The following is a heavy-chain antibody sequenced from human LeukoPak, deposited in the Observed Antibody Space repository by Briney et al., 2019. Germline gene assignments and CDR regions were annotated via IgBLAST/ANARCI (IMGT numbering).Heavy chain of an antibody. D-gene: IGHD2-15*01. V-gene: IGHV3-74*01. CDR2: INSDGSST. J-gene: IGHJ3*02. CDR3: ARDERSYCSGGSCYPRWAFDI. Sequence: GGSLRLSCAASGFTFRSYWMHWVRQAPGKGLVWVSRINSDGSSTSYADSVKGRFTISRDNAKNTLYLQMNSLRAEDTAVYYCARDERSYCSGGSCYPRWAFDIWGQGTMVTVSS. CDR1: GFTFRSYW.